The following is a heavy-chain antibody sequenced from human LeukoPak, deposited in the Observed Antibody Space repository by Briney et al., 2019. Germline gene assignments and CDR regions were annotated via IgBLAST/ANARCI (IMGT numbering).Heavy chain of an antibody. CDR2: IHTSGST. J-gene: IGHJ3*02. CDR1: GGSISGYY. CDR3: ARSVSVGFLEWLSGFPDAFDI. V-gene: IGHV4-4*09. Sequence: SETLSLTCAVSGGSISGYYWSWIRQFPGKGLEWIAYIHTSGSTNYNPSLKSRVTVSLDTSKNQFSLKLSSVTAADTAVYYCARSVSVGFLEWLSGFPDAFDIWGQGTMVTVSS. D-gene: IGHD3-3*01.